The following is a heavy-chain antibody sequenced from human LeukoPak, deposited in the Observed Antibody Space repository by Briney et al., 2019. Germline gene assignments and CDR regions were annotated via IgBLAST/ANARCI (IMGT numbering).Heavy chain of an antibody. CDR2: IYYSGST. CDR3: ARAMKDAFDI. J-gene: IGHJ3*02. Sequence: SEALSLTCTVSGGSISSGDYYWRWIRQPPGKGLEWIGYIYYSGSTYYNPSLKSRVTISVDTSKNQFSLKLSSVTAADTAVYYCARAMKDAFDIWGQGTMVTVSS. CDR1: GGSISSGDYY. V-gene: IGHV4-30-4*01.